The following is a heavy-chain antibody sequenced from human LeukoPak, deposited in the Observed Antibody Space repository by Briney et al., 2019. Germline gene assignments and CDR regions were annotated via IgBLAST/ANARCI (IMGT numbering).Heavy chain of an antibody. J-gene: IGHJ4*02. V-gene: IGHV1-24*01. Sequence: ASVKVSCKVSGHILSELSIHLVRKAPGKGLEWLGGFDPEDGEIIYAQKFQGRVTMAEDTSTDTAYMELSSLRSEDTAVYYCARDERFWGQGTLVTVSS. D-gene: IGHD3-3*01. CDR1: GHILSELS. CDR3: ARDERF. CDR2: FDPEDGEI.